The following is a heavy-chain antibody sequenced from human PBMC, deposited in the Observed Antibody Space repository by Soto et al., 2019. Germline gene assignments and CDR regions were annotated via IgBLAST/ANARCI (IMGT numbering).Heavy chain of an antibody. CDR2: IYSSGGT. CDR1: GGSMSNYY. J-gene: IGHJ6*02. CDR3: ASSSLYGLPV. Sequence: SETLSLTCSVSGGSMSNYYWTWIRLPAGKGLEWIGRIYSSGGTHYNPSLKSRVTISLDTSKNQFSLKVNSVTAAETAVYYCASSSLYGLPVSGQGSTVTVS. D-gene: IGHD2-2*02. V-gene: IGHV4-4*07.